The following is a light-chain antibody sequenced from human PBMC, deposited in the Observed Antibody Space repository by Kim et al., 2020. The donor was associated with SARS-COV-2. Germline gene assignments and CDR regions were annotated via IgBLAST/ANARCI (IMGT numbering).Light chain of an antibody. CDR3: QQYYSYPLT. Sequence: ASPLARATTTCRASQGVNTDLAWYQQKSGKAPKLLIFGASTLQSAAPSKFSGSRSATDFALTINSLQTEDFVIYYCQQYYSYPLTFGGGTRVEIK. CDR2: GAS. CDR1: QGVNTD. V-gene: IGKV1-8*01. J-gene: IGKJ4*01.